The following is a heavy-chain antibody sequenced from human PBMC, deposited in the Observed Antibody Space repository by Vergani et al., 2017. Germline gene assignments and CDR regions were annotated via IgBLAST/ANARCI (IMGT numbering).Heavy chain of an antibody. J-gene: IGHJ4*02. CDR1: GFTFSSYS. CDR3: ASNEEGTRHAPQY. CDR2: ISSSSSYI. D-gene: IGHD1-1*01. V-gene: IGHV3-21*01. Sequence: EVQLMESGGGLVKPGGSLRLSCAASGFTFSSYSMNWVRHAPGKGLEWVSSISSSSSYIYYADSVNGRFSISRDKAKKSLYLQMNSLRAEDTAVYYCASNEEGTRHAPQYWGQGTLVTVSS.